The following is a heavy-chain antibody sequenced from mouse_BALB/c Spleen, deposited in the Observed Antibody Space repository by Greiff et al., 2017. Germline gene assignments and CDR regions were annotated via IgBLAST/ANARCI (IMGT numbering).Heavy chain of an antibody. V-gene: IGHV5-17*02. CDR1: GFTFSSFG. CDR2: ISSGSSTI. J-gene: IGHJ3*01. Sequence: EVMLVESGGGLVQPGGSRKLSCAASGFTFSSFGMHWVRQAPEKGLEWVAYISSGSSTIYYADTVKGRFTISRDNPKNTLFLQMTSLRSEDTAMYYCAREYYAPFAYWGQGTLVTVSA. D-gene: IGHD1-1*02. CDR3: AREYYAPFAY.